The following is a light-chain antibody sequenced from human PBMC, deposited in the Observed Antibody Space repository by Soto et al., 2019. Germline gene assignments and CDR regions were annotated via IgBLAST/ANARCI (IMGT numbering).Light chain of an antibody. J-gene: IGLJ3*02. CDR1: SSDVGSYNR. V-gene: IGLV2-18*02. CDR3: TSYTSSRTWV. CDR2: EVT. Sequence: QSVLTQPPSVSGSPGQSVTISCTGTSSDVGSYNRVSWYQQLPGTAPKLMIYEVTNRPSGVPNRFSASKSGNTASLTISGLQAEDEADYYCTSYTSSRTWVFGGGTKLTVL.